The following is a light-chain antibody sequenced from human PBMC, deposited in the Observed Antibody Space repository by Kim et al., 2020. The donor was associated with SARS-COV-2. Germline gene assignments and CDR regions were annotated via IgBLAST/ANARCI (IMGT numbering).Light chain of an antibody. CDR3: AAWDDSLNGVI. CDR2: SNN. Sequence: ELTQPPSASGTPGQRVTISCSGSSSNIGSNSVNWYQQLPGTAPKLLIYSNNQRPSGVPDRFSGSKSGTSASLAISGLQSEDEADYYCAAWDDSLNGVIFGGGTQLTVL. CDR1: SSNIGSNS. V-gene: IGLV1-44*01. J-gene: IGLJ2*01.